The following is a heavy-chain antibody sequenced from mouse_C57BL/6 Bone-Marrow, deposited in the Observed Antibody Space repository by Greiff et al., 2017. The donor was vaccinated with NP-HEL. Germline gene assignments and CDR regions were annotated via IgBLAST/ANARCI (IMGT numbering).Heavy chain of an antibody. CDR1: GFSLTSYG. V-gene: IGHV2-3*01. CDR3: AKQVITTVVATGAMDY. CDR2: IWGDGST. Sequence: VQLQQSGPGLVAPSQSLSITCTVSGFSLTSYGVSWVRQPPGKGLEWLGVIWGDGSTNYHSALISRLSISKDNSKSQVFLKLNSLQTDDTATYYCAKQVITTVVATGAMDYWGQGTSVTVSS. J-gene: IGHJ4*01. D-gene: IGHD1-1*01.